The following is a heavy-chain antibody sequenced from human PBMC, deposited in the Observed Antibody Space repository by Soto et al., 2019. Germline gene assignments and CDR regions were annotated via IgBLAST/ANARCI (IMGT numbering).Heavy chain of an antibody. CDR1: GGSISSYY. Sequence: SSETLSLTCTVSGGSISSYYWSWIRQPPGKGLEWIGYIYYSGSTNYNPSLKSRVTISVDTSKNQFSLKLSSVTAADTAVYYCARGWCSGGSCHLDYWGQGTLVTVSS. D-gene: IGHD2-15*01. V-gene: IGHV4-59*01. J-gene: IGHJ4*02. CDR3: ARGWCSGGSCHLDY. CDR2: IYYSGST.